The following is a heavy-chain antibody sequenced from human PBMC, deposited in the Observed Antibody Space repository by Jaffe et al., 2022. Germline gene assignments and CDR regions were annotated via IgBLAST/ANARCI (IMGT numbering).Heavy chain of an antibody. J-gene: IGHJ4*02. CDR3: TTDFDSAV. Sequence: QVQLVQSGAEVKKPGASVKVSCKASGYTFTKYGISWVRQAPGQGLEWMGWTNSYGNTDYAQKFQGRVTMTTDASTSTAYMELRSLRSDDTAVFYCTTDFDSAVWGQGTLVTVSS. V-gene: IGHV1-18*01. CDR2: TNSYGNT. CDR1: GYTFTKYG. D-gene: IGHD3-9*01.